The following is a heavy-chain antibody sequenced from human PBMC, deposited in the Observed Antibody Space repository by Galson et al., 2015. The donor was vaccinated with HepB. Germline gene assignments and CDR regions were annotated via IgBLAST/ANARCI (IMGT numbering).Heavy chain of an antibody. CDR2: LDPSDSYI. CDR3: ARRKDDCSGGSCYSEDGFDI. D-gene: IGHD2-15*01. Sequence: QSGAEVKKPGESLRISCTGTGFSFTNYWIYWVRQMPGKGLEWLGRLDPSDSYINYSPSFQGHVTISAVKSITTAYLQWRSLKASDTAIYYCARRKDDCSGGSCYSEDGFDIWGQGTLVTVSS. V-gene: IGHV5-10-1*01. J-gene: IGHJ3*02. CDR1: GFSFTNYW.